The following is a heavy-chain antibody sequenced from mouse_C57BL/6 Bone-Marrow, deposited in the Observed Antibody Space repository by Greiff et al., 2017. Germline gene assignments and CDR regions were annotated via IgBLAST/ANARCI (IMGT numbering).Heavy chain of an antibody. CDR1: GYTFTSYW. Sequence: QVQLKESGAELVKPGASVKLSCKASGYTFTSYWMHWVKQRPGRGLEWIGRIDPNSGGTKYNEKFKSKATLTVDKPSSTAYMQLSSLTSEDSAVYYCARAGGENSSGRMDYWGQGTSVTVSS. V-gene: IGHV1-72*01. J-gene: IGHJ4*01. CDR2: IDPNSGGT. CDR3: ARAGGENSSGRMDY. D-gene: IGHD3-2*02.